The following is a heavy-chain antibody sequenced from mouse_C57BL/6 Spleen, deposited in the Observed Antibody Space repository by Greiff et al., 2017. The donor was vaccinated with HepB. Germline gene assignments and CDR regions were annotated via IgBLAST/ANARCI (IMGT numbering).Heavy chain of an antibody. CDR1: GYAFSSSW. CDR2: IYPGDGDT. V-gene: IGHV1-82*01. CDR3: ARRTTVVFDY. Sequence: QVTLKVSGPELVKPGASVKISCKASGYAFSSSWMNWVKQRPGKGLEWIGRIYPGDGDTNYNGKFKGKATLTADKSSSTAYMQLSSLTSEDSAVYFCARRTTVVFDYWGQGTTLTVSS. J-gene: IGHJ2*01. D-gene: IGHD1-1*01.